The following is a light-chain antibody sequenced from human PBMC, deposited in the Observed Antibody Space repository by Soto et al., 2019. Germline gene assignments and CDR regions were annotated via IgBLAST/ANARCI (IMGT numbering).Light chain of an antibody. CDR3: NSYTNSSPV. CDR2: EVN. CDR1: SSDVGNHNY. J-gene: IGLJ2*01. V-gene: IGLV2-14*01. Sequence: QSALTQPASVSGSPGQSITISCTGTSSDVGNHNYVSWYQQYPGKAPKLIIYEVNNRPSGVSSRFSGSKSGNTASLTISGLQTEDEGDYYCNSYTNSSPVFGGGTKVTVL.